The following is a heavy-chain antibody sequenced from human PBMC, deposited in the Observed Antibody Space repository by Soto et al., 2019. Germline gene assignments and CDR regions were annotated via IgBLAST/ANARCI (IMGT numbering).Heavy chain of an antibody. Sequence: GGSLRLSCAASGFTFSSYWMSWVRQAPGKGLEWVANIKQDGSEKYYVDSVKGRFTISRDNAKNSLYLQMNSLRAEDTAVYYCAREDKNDYVLGSYRHPFDYWGQGTLVTVSS. V-gene: IGHV3-7*03. CDR3: AREDKNDYVLGSYRHPFDY. D-gene: IGHD3-16*02. J-gene: IGHJ4*02. CDR2: IKQDGSEK. CDR1: GFTFSSYW.